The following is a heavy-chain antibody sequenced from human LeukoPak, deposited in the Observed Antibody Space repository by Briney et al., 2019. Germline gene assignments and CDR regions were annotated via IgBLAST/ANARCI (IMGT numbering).Heavy chain of an antibody. CDR3: VRDRAGGNSVWFDP. CDR2: ISSSSGTI. D-gene: IGHD4-23*01. Sequence: GGSLKLSCAASGFTFSSYSMDWVRQAPGKGLEWISFISSSSGTIYYADSVKGLFTVSRDNAKNSPYLQMNSPRDEDTAVHYCVRDRAGGNSVWFDPWGQGTLVTVSS. CDR1: GFTFSSYS. V-gene: IGHV3-48*02. J-gene: IGHJ5*02.